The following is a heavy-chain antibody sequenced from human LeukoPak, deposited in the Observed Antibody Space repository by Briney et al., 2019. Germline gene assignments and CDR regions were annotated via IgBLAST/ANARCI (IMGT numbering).Heavy chain of an antibody. J-gene: IGHJ4*02. V-gene: IGHV3-23*01. CDR1: GFTFSSIA. CDR3: AKDLGGYRNNFFDY. D-gene: IGHD3-16*01. Sequence: GGSLRLSCAASGFTFSSIAMSWVRQAPDKGLERVSTISGSGGGTYYADSVKGRFTISRDDSKNTLYLQMNSLRADDTAVYYCAKDLGGYRNNFFDYWGQGNLVTVSS. CDR2: ISGSGGGT.